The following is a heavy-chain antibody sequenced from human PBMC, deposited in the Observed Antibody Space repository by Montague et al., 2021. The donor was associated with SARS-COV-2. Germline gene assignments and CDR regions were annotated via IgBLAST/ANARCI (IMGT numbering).Heavy chain of an antibody. CDR2: IYFSGST. Sequence: SETLSLTCSVSGGQFIGSSHYWAWIRQAPGGGLEWIGNIYFSGSTNSNPSLRSRLTLSLDMSRAQFSLELRAVTASDTALYYCARAYRGVPDWDFFDSWGQGPLVAVSS. CDR1: GGQFIGSSHY. CDR3: ARAYRGVPDWDFFDS. J-gene: IGHJ4*02. V-gene: IGHV4-39*07. D-gene: IGHD3-9*01.